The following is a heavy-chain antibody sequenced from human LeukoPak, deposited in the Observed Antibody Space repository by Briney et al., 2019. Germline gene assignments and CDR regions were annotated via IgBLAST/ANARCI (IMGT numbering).Heavy chain of an antibody. V-gene: IGHV4-59*01. CDR2: IYYSGST. D-gene: IGHD5-18*01. J-gene: IGHJ6*03. CDR3: ARTTEGGYTYDYFYYYYMDV. Sequence: SETLSLTCTVSGGSISSYYWSWIRQPPGKGLEWIGYIYYSGSTNYNPSLKSRVTISVDTSKNQFSLKLGSVTAADTAVYYCARTTEGGYTYDYFYYYYMDVWGKGTTVTISS. CDR1: GGSISSYY.